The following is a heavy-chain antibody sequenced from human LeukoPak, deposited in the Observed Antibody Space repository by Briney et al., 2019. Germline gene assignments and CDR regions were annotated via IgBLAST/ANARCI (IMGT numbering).Heavy chain of an antibody. V-gene: IGHV1-46*01. CDR3: AKDPRDISTGNYDEFDI. D-gene: IGHD3-9*01. CDR1: GYTFSNYR. Sequence: GASVKVSCKASGYTFSNYRMHWVRQAPGQGLEWLGIINPSLHIPIYAQTFQGRVTMTTDMSTSTFYMELSNLVSEDTAVYYCAKDPRDISTGNYDEFDIWGQGTMVTVSS. CDR2: INPSLHIP. J-gene: IGHJ3*02.